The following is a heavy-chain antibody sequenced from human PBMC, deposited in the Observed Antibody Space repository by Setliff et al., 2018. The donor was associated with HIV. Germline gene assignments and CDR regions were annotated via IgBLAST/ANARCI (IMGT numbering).Heavy chain of an antibody. CDR2: IISILNVA. CDR3: ARVLKGYSSSYEAFDI. V-gene: IGHV1-69*10. D-gene: IGHD6-13*01. J-gene: IGHJ3*02. Sequence: SVKVSXXTSRGTFTSYAFTWVRQAPGQGLEWMGGIISILNVATYAQKFQGRVTIXXDKSTSTVYMELSSLRSEDSAVYYCARVLKGYSSSYEAFDIWGQGTMVTVSS. CDR1: RGTFTSYA.